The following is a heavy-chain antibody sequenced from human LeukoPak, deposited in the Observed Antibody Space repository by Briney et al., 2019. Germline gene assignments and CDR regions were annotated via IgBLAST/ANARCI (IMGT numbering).Heavy chain of an antibody. CDR3: ARDLVFAVTKATDY. J-gene: IGHJ4*02. D-gene: IGHD4-17*01. CDR1: GYTFTGYY. Sequence: ASVKVSCKASGYTFTGYYMHWVRQAPGQGLEWMGRINPNSGGTNYAQKFQGGVTMTRDTSISTAYMELSRLRSDDTAVYYCARDLVFAVTKATDYWGQGTLVTVSS. CDR2: INPNSGGT. V-gene: IGHV1-2*06.